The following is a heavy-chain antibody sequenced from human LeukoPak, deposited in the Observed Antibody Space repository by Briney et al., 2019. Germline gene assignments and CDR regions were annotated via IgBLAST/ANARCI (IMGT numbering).Heavy chain of an antibody. V-gene: IGHV4-34*01. J-gene: IGHJ3*02. CDR1: GASLNGHY. CDR2: GSDVGGT. CDR3: ARDHSSSSWMDSFEI. D-gene: IGHD6-6*01. Sequence: SETLSLTCAVYGASLNGHYWSWIRQPPGKGLEWIGEGSDVGGTKYNPSLKSRVTISADTSKNQFSLKVTSVTAADTAVYYCARDHSSSSWMDSFEIWGPGTKVTVSS.